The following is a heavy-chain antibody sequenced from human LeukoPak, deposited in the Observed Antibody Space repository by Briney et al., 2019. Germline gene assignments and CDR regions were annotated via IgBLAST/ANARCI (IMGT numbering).Heavy chain of an antibody. V-gene: IGHV3-23*01. CDR2: ISDGGGST. Sequence: GGSLRLSCAASGFTFSSYAMSWVRQAPGKGLEWVSSISDGGGSTYYADSVKGRFTTSRDSSKNTLYLQMNSLRAEDTAVYYCASASSHRIAAGGDYWGQGTLVTVSS. CDR3: ASASSHRIAAGGDY. J-gene: IGHJ4*02. CDR1: GFTFSSYA. D-gene: IGHD6-13*01.